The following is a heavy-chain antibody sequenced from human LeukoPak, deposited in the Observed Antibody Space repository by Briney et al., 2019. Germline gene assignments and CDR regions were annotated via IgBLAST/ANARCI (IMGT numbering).Heavy chain of an antibody. CDR2: INAGNGNT. V-gene: IGHV1-3*01. J-gene: IGHJ4*02. CDR1: GYTFTSYA. Sequence: GASVKVSCKASGYTFTSYAMHWVRQAPGQRLEWMGWINAGNGNTKYSQKSQGRVTITRNTSISTAYMELSSLRSEDTAVYYCARCAGLSKRGIAVAGTYGYWGQGTLVTVSS. D-gene: IGHD6-19*01. CDR3: ARCAGLSKRGIAVAGTYGY.